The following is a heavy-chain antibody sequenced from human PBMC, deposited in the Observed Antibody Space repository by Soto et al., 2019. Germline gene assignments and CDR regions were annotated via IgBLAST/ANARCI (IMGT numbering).Heavy chain of an antibody. J-gene: IGHJ3*01. Sequence: EERLVESGGGLVQPGGSLRLSCAASGFTFSSYWMTWVRQAPGKGLEWVANIKKDESKKSYLDSVRGRFTLSRDNAKNSLYLQMDSLTAEDTALYYCARDVSPGSSSWYFDAFDLWGQGTMVTVSS. CDR2: IKKDESKK. CDR3: ARDVSPGSSSWYFDAFDL. V-gene: IGHV3-7*05. CDR1: GFTFSSYW. D-gene: IGHD6-13*01.